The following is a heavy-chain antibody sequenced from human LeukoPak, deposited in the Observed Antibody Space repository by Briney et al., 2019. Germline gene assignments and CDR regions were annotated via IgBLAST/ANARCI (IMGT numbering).Heavy chain of an antibody. CDR3: ATDRVLFRCESQTHRVWLLR. CDR2: ISAYNGNT. D-gene: IGHD5-12*01. CDR1: RYTYIWSL. Sequence: ASVNDSFKSSRYTYIWSLFNELRPAPGQGLEWMGWISAYNGNTNYAQKLQGRVTMTTDTSTSTAYMELRSLRLNETAVYYCATDRVLFRCESQTHRVWLLRWGQGTLVVVSS. J-gene: IGHJ4*02. V-gene: IGHV1-18*01.